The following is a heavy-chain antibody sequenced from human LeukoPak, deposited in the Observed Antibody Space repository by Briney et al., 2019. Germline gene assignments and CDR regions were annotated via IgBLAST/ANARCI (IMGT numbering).Heavy chain of an antibody. CDR1: GGSVSSGSYS. Sequence: SETLSLTCTVSGGSVSSGSYSWSWIRQPPGKGLEWIGYIYHSGSTYYNPSLKSRVTISVDRSKNQFPLKLSSVTAADTAVYYCARGIEYYYDSSGYFFDYWGQGTLVTVSS. D-gene: IGHD3-22*01. V-gene: IGHV4-30-2*01. CDR3: ARGIEYYYDSSGYFFDY. CDR2: IYHSGST. J-gene: IGHJ4*02.